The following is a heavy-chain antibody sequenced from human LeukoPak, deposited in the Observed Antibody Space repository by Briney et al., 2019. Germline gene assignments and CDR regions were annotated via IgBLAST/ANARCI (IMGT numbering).Heavy chain of an antibody. J-gene: IGHJ4*02. V-gene: IGHV1-18*01. Sequence: ASVKVSCKASGYTFTSYGISWVRQAPGQGLEWMGWISAYNGNTNYAQKLQGRVTMATDTSTGTAYMELRSLRSDDTAVYYCASSYYDSSGPDYWGQGTLVTVSS. CDR2: ISAYNGNT. CDR1: GYTFTSYG. CDR3: ASSYYDSSGPDY. D-gene: IGHD3-22*01.